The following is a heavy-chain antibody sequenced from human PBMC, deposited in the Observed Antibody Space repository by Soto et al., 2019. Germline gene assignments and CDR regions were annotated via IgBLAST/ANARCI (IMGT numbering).Heavy chain of an antibody. CDR3: ATLAGYYDILTGYYNDY. V-gene: IGHV4-39*01. D-gene: IGHD3-9*01. CDR2: IYYSGST. Sequence: QLQLQESGPGLVKPSETLSLTCTVSGGSISSSSYYWGWIRQPPGKGLEWIGSIYYSGSTYYNPSLKSRVNISVDASKNQFSLKLSSVTAADTAVYYCATLAGYYDILTGYYNDYWGQGTLVTVSS. CDR1: GGSISSSSYY. J-gene: IGHJ4*02.